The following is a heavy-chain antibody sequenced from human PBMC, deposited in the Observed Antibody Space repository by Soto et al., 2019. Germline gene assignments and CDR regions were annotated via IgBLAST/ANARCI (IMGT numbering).Heavy chain of an antibody. D-gene: IGHD2-2*01. Sequence: ASVKVSCKASGGTFSSYAISWVRQAPGQGLEWMGGIIPIFGTANYAQKFQGRVTITADESTSTAYMELSSLRSEDTAVYYCAREDHEYQLLWGDWFDPWVQGTLVPVTS. J-gene: IGHJ5*02. CDR2: IIPIFGTA. CDR3: AREDHEYQLLWGDWFDP. V-gene: IGHV1-69*13. CDR1: GGTFSSYA.